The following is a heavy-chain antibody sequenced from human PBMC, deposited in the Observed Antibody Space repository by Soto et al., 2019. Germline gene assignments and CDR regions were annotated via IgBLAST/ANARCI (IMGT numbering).Heavy chain of an antibody. Sequence: SETLSLTCTVSGGSISSYYWSWIRQPPGKXLEWIGYIYFSGSTNYIPSLKSRITISVDTSKNQFSLKLSSVTAADTAVYYCARYIGGYPLLSYYYYGMDVWG. CDR1: GGSISSYY. CDR3: ARYIGGYPLLSYYYYGMDV. V-gene: IGHV4-59*08. D-gene: IGHD5-12*01. CDR2: IYFSGST. J-gene: IGHJ6*01.